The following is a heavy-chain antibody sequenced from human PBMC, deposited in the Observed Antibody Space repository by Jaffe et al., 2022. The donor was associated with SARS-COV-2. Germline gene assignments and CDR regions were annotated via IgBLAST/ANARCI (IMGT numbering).Heavy chain of an antibody. Sequence: EVQLLESGGGLVQPGGSLRLSCAASGFTFSSYAMSWVRQAPGKGLEWVSAISGSGGSTYYADSVKGRFTISRDNSKNTLYLQMNSLRAEDTAVYYCAQHRGTSWFGDYDNWFDPWGQGTLVTVSS. V-gene: IGHV3-23*01. D-gene: IGHD3-10*01. J-gene: IGHJ5*02. CDR3: AQHRGTSWFGDYDNWFDP. CDR1: GFTFSSYA. CDR2: ISGSGGST.